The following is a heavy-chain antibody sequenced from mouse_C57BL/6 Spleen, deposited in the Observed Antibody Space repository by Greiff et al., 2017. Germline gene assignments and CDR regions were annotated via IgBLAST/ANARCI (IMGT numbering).Heavy chain of an antibody. CDR1: GFTFSDYG. J-gene: IGHJ3*01. CDR2: ISSGSSTI. D-gene: IGHD2-4*01. V-gene: IGHV5-17*01. CDR3: ARKAYYDCDGFAY. Sequence: EVQVVESGGGLVKPGGSLKLSCAASGFTFSDYGMHWVRQAPEKGLEWVAYISSGSSTIYYADTVKGRFTISRDNAKNTLFLQMTSLRSEDTAMYCCARKAYYDCDGFAYWGQGTLVTVSA.